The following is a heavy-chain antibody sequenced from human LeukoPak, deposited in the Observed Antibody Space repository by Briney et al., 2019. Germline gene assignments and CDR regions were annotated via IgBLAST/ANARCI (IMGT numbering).Heavy chain of an antibody. J-gene: IGHJ6*03. D-gene: IGHD2-15*01. Sequence: PGGSLRLSCAASGFTFSSYWMSWVRQAPGKGLEWVANIKQDGSEKYYVDSVKGRFTISRDNAKNSLYLQMNSLRAEDTAVYYCARDTSGYCSGGSCYEVEFYYYYMDVWGKGTTVTISS. V-gene: IGHV3-7*01. CDR3: ARDTSGYCSGGSCYEVEFYYYYMDV. CDR1: GFTFSSYW. CDR2: IKQDGSEK.